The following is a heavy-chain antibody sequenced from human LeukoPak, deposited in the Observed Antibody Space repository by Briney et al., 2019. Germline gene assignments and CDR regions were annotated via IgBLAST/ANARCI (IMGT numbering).Heavy chain of an antibody. CDR1: SGSISSGGYY. Sequence: PSETLSLTCTVSSGSISSGGYYWRGIRQHPGRGLEWIGYIYYSGSTYYNQSLKSRVTISVDTSKNQFSLKLSSVTAADTAVYYCARDQKGSGYGGSAFDIWGQGTMVTVSS. CDR3: ARDQKGSGYGGSAFDI. CDR2: IYYSGST. D-gene: IGHD3-22*01. J-gene: IGHJ3*02. V-gene: IGHV4-31*03.